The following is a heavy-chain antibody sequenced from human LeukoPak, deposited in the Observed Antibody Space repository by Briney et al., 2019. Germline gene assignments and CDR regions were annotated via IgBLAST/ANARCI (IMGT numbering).Heavy chain of an antibody. J-gene: IGHJ4*02. V-gene: IGHV3-30*04. D-gene: IGHD4-17*01. CDR2: IPYDGSNK. Sequence: GRSLRLSCAASGFTFSSYAMHWVRHAPGKGLEWVSVIPYDGSNKYYADSVKGRFTISRDNSKNTLYLQMNSLTAEDTAVYYCAKRSSPRASYGDYGNIDYWGQGTLVTVSS. CDR3: AKRSSPRASYGDYGNIDY. CDR1: GFTFSSYA.